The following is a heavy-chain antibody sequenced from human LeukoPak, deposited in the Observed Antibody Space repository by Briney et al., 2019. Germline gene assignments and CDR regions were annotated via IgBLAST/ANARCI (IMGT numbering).Heavy chain of an antibody. CDR3: ARDSRDYYDSSGLPGY. J-gene: IGHJ4*02. CDR1: GYTLTSYY. Sequence: ASVKVSCKASGYTLTSYYMHWVRQAPGQGLKWMGIINPSGGSTSYAQKFQGRVTITADESTSTAYMELSSLRSEDTAVYYCARDSRDYYDSSGLPGYWGQGTLVTVSS. CDR2: INPSGGST. V-gene: IGHV1-46*01. D-gene: IGHD3-22*01.